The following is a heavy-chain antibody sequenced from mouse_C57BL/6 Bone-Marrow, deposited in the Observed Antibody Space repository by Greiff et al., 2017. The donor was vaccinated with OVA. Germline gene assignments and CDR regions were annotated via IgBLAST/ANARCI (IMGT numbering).Heavy chain of an antibody. D-gene: IGHD1-1*01. CDR2: IDPANGNT. CDR1: GFTIKNTY. Sequence: VQLQQSVAELVRPGASVKLSCTASGFTIKNTYMHWVKQRPEQGLEWIGRIDPANGNTKYAPKFQGKATITADTSSNTAYLQLSSLTSEDTAIYYGATYYYGSSYGAWFAYWGQGTLVTVSA. CDR3: ATYYYGSSYGAWFAY. V-gene: IGHV14-3*01. J-gene: IGHJ3*01.